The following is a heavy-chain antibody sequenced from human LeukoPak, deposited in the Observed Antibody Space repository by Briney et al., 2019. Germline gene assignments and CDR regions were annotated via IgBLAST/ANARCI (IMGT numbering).Heavy chain of an antibody. D-gene: IGHD3-22*01. CDR3: ARVCITMIVVVITSVWFDP. CDR2: INHSGST. CDR1: GGSFSGYY. V-gene: IGHV4-34*01. Sequence: SETLSVTCAVYGGSFSGYYWSWIRKPPGKGLEWIGEINHSGSTNYNPSLKSRVTISVDTSKNQFSLKLSSVTAADTAVYYCARVCITMIVVVITSVWFDPWGQGTLVTVSS. J-gene: IGHJ5*02.